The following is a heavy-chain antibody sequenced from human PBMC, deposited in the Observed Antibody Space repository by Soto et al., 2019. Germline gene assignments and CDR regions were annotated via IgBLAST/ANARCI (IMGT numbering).Heavy chain of an antibody. CDR3: AKGRGYSGFVVGY. V-gene: IGHV3-30*18. CDR1: GFTFSSYG. Sequence: QVQLVESGGGVVQPGRSLRLSCAASGFTFSSYGMHWVRQAPGKGLEWVAVISYDGSNKYYADSVKGRFTISRDNSKNTLYLQMNSLRAEDTAVYYCAKGRGYSGFVVGYWGQGTLVTVSS. J-gene: IGHJ4*02. D-gene: IGHD5-12*01. CDR2: ISYDGSNK.